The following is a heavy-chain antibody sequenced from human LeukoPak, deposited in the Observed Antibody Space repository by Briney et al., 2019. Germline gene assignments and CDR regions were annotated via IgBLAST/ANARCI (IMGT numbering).Heavy chain of an antibody. J-gene: IGHJ4*02. Sequence: GGPLRLSCAASGFTFSSYAMNWARQAPGKGLEWVSTITGSGGDTYYADSVKGRFTISRDNSKNTLYLQMNSLRAEDTAIYYCAKDPYVGGGYHFDSWGQGSLVTVSS. V-gene: IGHV3-23*01. CDR1: GFTFSSYA. CDR2: ITGSGGDT. D-gene: IGHD3-22*01. CDR3: AKDPYVGGGYHFDS.